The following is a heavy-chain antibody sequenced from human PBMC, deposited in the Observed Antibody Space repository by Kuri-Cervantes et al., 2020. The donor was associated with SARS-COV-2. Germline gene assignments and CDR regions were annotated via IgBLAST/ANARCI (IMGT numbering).Heavy chain of an antibody. V-gene: IGHV4-59*12. CDR2: IYYSGST. CDR3: AGDILTGYFDY. CDR1: GGSISSYY. D-gene: IGHD3-9*01. Sequence: SETLSLTCTVSGGSISSYYWSWIRQPPGKGLEWIGYIYYSGSTNYNPSLKSRVTISVDASKNQFSLKLSSVTAADTAVYYCAGDILTGYFDYWGQGTLVTVSS. J-gene: IGHJ4*02.